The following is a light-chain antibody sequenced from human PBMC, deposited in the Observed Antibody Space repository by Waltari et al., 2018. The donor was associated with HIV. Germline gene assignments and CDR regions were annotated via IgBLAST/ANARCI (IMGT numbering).Light chain of an antibody. CDR3: QQSFSLPFS. Sequence: DIRVTQSPSSLSTSIGDRVIITCRASQTISGYLNWYQVQPGKAPKLLIYAASNLQSGIPSRFSGSGSGTDFTLTISSLQPEDFATYYCQQSFSLPFSFGPGTKLEIK. CDR1: QTISGY. V-gene: IGKV1-39*01. CDR2: AAS. J-gene: IGKJ2*03.